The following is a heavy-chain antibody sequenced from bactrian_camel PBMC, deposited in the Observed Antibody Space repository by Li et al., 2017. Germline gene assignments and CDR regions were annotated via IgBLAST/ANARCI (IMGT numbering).Heavy chain of an antibody. CDR1: GFTFSTFA. CDR2: IVSGGGST. CDR3: ATLYYGIHQY. J-gene: IGHJ4*01. D-gene: IGHD2*01. Sequence: VQLVESGGGLVQPGGSLRLSCPASGFTFSTFAMNWVRQAPGKALEWVACIVSGGGSTYYADSVKGRFAISRDNAKNTVYLQMNSLKSEDTALYYCATLYYGIHQYWGQGTQVTVS. V-gene: IGHV3S40*01.